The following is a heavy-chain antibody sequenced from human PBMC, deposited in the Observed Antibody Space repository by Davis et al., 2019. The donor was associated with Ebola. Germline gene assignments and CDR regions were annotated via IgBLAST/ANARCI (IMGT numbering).Heavy chain of an antibody. CDR3: VRQESLYGAIDS. Sequence: GESLKISCNTSGYTFTSYWIGWVRQMPGKGLECMGIIYPGDSDVRYSPSFQGHVTISVDRSISTAHLQWSSLKASDTAIYYCVRQESLYGAIDSWGQGTLVTVSS. CDR2: IYPGDSDV. V-gene: IGHV5-51*01. J-gene: IGHJ4*02. D-gene: IGHD4/OR15-4a*01. CDR1: GYTFTSYW.